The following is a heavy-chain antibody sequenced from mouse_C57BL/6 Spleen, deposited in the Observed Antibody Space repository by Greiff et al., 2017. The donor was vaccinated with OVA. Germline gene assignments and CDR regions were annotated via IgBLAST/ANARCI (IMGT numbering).Heavy chain of an antibody. J-gene: IGHJ2*01. CDR1: GFSFNTYA. CDR2: IRSKSNNYAT. V-gene: IGHV10-1*01. CDR3: VRGGGLRRDFDY. D-gene: IGHD2-12*01. Sequence: EVKLQESGGGLVQPKGSLKLSCAASGFSFNTYAMNWVRQAPGKGLEWVARIRSKSNNYATYYADSVKDRFTISRDDSESMLYLQMNNLKTEDTAMYYCVRGGGLRRDFDYWGQGTTLTVSS.